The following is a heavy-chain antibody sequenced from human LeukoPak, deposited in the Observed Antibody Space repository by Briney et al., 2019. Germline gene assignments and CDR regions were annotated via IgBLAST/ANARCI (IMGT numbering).Heavy chain of an antibody. D-gene: IGHD1-26*01. V-gene: IGHV3-7*03. CDR2: INQGEGEK. CDR1: GFTFSDYY. J-gene: IGHJ4*02. Sequence: GGSLRLSCAASGFTFSDYYMTWLRQAPGKGLEWVANINQGEGEKYYVDSVKGRFTISRDNAKKSLFLQMNSLRAEDTAVYYCARGRFIAGTTAYYFDYWGQGTLVTVSS. CDR3: ARGRFIAGTTAYYFDY.